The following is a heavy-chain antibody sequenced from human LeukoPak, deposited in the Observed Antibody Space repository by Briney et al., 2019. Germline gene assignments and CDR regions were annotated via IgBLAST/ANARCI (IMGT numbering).Heavy chain of an antibody. Sequence: GGSLRLSCAASGFTFSSYWMSWVRQAPGKGLEWVSYITTSSSSIYYADSVKGRFTISRDNDKNSLYLQMNSLRAEDTAVYYCARDSGYSRAHGFDIWGQGTMVTVSS. CDR3: ARDSGYSRAHGFDI. J-gene: IGHJ3*02. V-gene: IGHV3-48*01. D-gene: IGHD3-22*01. CDR2: ITTSSSSI. CDR1: GFTFSSYW.